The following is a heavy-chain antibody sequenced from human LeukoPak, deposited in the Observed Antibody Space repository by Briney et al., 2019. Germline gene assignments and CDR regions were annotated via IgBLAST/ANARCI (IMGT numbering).Heavy chain of an antibody. Sequence: SETLSLTCTVSGGSLSSCSFYWGWIPPPPLNGLDWVGTIFYGGSTYYNPSLKSRVTMSVDTSKNQFSLRLSPVTAADTAVYYCAREVGLQAGYFDYWGQGTLVTVSS. CDR1: GGSLSSCSFY. CDR3: AREVGLQAGYFDY. V-gene: IGHV4-39*02. CDR2: IFYGGST. D-gene: IGHD4-11*01. J-gene: IGHJ4*02.